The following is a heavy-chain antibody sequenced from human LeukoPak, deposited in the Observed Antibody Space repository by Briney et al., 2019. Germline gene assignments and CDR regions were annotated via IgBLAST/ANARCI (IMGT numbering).Heavy chain of an antibody. CDR3: ARLQFDYGDYPDAFDI. V-gene: IGHV4-4*02. Sequence: SETLSLTCGVSGGSISNTNWWTWVRQPPGKGLEWIGEVNLQGSTNYNPSLKSRVTISVDTSKNQFSLKLSSVTAADTAVYYCARLQFDYGDYPDAFDIWGQGTMVTVSS. J-gene: IGHJ3*02. CDR2: VNLQGST. CDR1: GGSISNTNW. D-gene: IGHD4-17*01.